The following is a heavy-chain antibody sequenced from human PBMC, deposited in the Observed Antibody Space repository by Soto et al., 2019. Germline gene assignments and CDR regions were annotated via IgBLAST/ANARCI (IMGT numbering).Heavy chain of an antibody. J-gene: IGHJ5*02. D-gene: IGHD3-22*01. Sequence: ASGKVSCKPSGYTFTTYDIHWVQQATGQGLEWMGWMNPNSGNTGYAQKFQGRVTMTRNTSISTAYMELSSLRSEDTAVYYCARPFRQYYYDSSGYSAWGQGTLVTVS. CDR3: ARPFRQYYYDSSGYSA. CDR2: MNPNSGNT. CDR1: GYTFTTYD. V-gene: IGHV1-8*01.